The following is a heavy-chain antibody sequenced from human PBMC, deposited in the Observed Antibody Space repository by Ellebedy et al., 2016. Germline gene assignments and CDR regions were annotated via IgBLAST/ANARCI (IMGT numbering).Heavy chain of an antibody. V-gene: IGHV1-2*02. Sequence: ASVKVSCXASGYTFTGYYMHWVRQAPGQGLEWMGWINPNSGGTNYAQKFQGRVTMTRDTSISIAYMEVSRLRSDDTAVYYCARSWGVSGYTKAFDIWGQGTMVTVSS. CDR1: GYTFTGYY. J-gene: IGHJ3*02. D-gene: IGHD5-12*01. CDR3: ARSWGVSGYTKAFDI. CDR2: INPNSGGT.